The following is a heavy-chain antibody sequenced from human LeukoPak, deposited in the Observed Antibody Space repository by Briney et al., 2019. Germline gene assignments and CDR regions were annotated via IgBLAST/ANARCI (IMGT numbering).Heavy chain of an antibody. V-gene: IGHV3-48*02. CDR3: ARDEAVTNGDAFDI. D-gene: IGHD4-17*01. J-gene: IGHJ3*02. CDR2: ISSSGSTI. CDR1: GFTFSSYS. Sequence: PGGSLRLSCAASGFTFSSYSMNWVRQAPGKGLEWVSYISSSGSTIYYADSVKGRFTISRDNAKNSLYLQMNSLRDEDTAVYYCARDEAVTNGDAFDIWGQGTMVTVSS.